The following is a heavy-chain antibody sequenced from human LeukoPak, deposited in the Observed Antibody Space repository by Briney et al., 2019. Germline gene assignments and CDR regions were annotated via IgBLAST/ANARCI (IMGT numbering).Heavy chain of an antibody. CDR1: GYTFTSYG. Sequence: ASVKVSCKASGYTFTSYGISWVRQAPGQGLAWMGWISAYNGNTNYAQKLQGRVTMTTDTSTSTAYMELRSLRSDDTAVYYCARGPREQWLVPYYYYMDVWGKGTTVTVSS. CDR3: ARGPREQWLVPYYYYMDV. D-gene: IGHD6-19*01. V-gene: IGHV1-18*01. CDR2: ISAYNGNT. J-gene: IGHJ6*03.